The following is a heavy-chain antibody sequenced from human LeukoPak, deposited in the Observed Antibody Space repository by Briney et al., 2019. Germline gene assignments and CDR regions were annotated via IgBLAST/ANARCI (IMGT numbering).Heavy chain of an antibody. CDR1: GGSISSYY. J-gene: IGHJ3*02. CDR3: ARALGHDSSGYRHDAFDI. CDR2: IYYSGST. V-gene: IGHV4-59*12. Sequence: PSETLSLTCTVSGGSISSYYWSWIRQPPGKGLEWIGYIYYSGSTYYNPSLKSRVTISVDTSKNQFSLKLNSVTAADTAVYYCARALGHDSSGYRHDAFDIWGQGTMVTVSS. D-gene: IGHD3-22*01.